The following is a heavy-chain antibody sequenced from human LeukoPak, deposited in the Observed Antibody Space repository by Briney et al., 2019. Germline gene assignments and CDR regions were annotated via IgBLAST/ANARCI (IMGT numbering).Heavy chain of an antibody. J-gene: IGHJ6*02. V-gene: IGHV3-30*18. D-gene: IGHD1-1*01. Sequence: PGRSLRLSCAASGFTFSSYGMHWVRQAPGKGLEWVAVISYDGSNKYYADSVKGRFTISRDNSKNTLYLQMNSLRAEDTAVYYCAKFGPFRERLSRGYYYGMDVWGQGTTVTVSS. CDR3: AKFGPFRERLSRGYYYGMDV. CDR1: GFTFSSYG. CDR2: ISYDGSNK.